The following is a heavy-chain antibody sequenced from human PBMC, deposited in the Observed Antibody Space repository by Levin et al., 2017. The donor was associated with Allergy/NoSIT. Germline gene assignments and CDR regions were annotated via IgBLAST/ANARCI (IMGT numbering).Heavy chain of an antibody. CDR3: ARVQYGSGSPRRNWFDP. D-gene: IGHD3-10*01. V-gene: IGHV1-2*02. CDR2: INPNSGGT. CDR1: GYTFTGYY. Sequence: ASVKVSCKASGYTFTGYYMHWVRQAPGQGLEWMGWINPNSGGTNYAQKFQGRVTMTRDTSISTAYMELSRLRSDDTAVYYCARVQYGSGSPRRNWFDPWGQGTLVTVSS. J-gene: IGHJ5*02.